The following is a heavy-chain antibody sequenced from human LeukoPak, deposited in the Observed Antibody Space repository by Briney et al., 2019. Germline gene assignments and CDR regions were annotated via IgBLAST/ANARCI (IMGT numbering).Heavy chain of an antibody. D-gene: IGHD3-22*01. V-gene: IGHV4-39*07. J-gene: IGHJ4*02. CDR1: GASIISDTYY. Sequence: PSETLSLTCTVSGASIISDTYYWGWIRQPPGKGLEWIGSIYYSGSTYYSPSLKSRVTMSVDTSTNQFSLKLISVTAADTALYYCARNFYASSGYYLDDFYFDFWGRGTLVTVSS. CDR2: IYYSGST. CDR3: ARNFYASSGYYLDDFYFDF.